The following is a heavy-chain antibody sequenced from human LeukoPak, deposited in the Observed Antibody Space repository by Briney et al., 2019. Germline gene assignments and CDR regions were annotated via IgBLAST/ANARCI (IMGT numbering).Heavy chain of an antibody. D-gene: IGHD3-3*01. CDR2: IYTSGST. Sequence: SETLSLTCTVSGGSISSYYWSWIRQPAGKGLEWIGRIYTSGSTNYNPSLKSRVTMSVDTSKNQFSLKLSSVTAADTAVYYCAREIRITIFGVVIDRWFDPWGQGTLVTVSS. CDR1: GGSISSYY. J-gene: IGHJ5*02. V-gene: IGHV4-4*07. CDR3: AREIRITIFGVVIDRWFDP.